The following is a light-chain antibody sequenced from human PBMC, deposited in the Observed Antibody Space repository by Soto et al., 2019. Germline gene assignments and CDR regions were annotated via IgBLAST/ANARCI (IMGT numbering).Light chain of an antibody. J-gene: IGKJ1*01. CDR3: QQRSNWPRT. Sequence: IVLTQSPGTLSLSPGERTTLSCRASQSISRYLAWYQQKPGQAPRLLIYGASTRATGIPARFSGSGSGTEFTLTISSLEPEDFAVYYCQQRSNWPRTFGQGTKVDIK. V-gene: IGKV3-11*01. CDR1: QSISRY. CDR2: GAS.